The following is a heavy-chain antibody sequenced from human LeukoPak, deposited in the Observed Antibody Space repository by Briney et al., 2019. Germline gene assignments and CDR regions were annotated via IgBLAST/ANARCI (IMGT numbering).Heavy chain of an antibody. CDR1: GFTVSSNY. J-gene: IGHJ5*02. CDR3: ARDLVNWFDP. CDR2: IYSDGST. Sequence: GGSLRLSCAASGFTVSSNYMSWVRQAPGKGLEWLSVIYSDGSTYYTDSVKGRFTNSRDNSKNTLYLQMNSLRGEDTAVYYCARDLVNWFDPWGQGTLVTVSS. D-gene: IGHD6-6*01. V-gene: IGHV3-53*01.